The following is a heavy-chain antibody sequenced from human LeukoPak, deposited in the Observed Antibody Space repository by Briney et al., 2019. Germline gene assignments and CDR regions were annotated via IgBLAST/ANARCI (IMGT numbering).Heavy chain of an antibody. CDR2: IYYSGST. D-gene: IGHD4-11*01. Sequence: SETLFLTCTVSGGSISSSSYYWGWIRQPPGKGLEWIGSIYYSGSTYYNPSLKSRVTISVDTSKNQFSLKLSSVTAADTAVYYCARRDSNYPDYYYMDVWGKGTTVTVSS. J-gene: IGHJ6*03. V-gene: IGHV4-39*07. CDR1: GGSISSSSYY. CDR3: ARRDSNYPDYYYMDV.